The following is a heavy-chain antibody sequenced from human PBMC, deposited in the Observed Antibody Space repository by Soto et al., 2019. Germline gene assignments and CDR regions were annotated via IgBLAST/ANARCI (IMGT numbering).Heavy chain of an antibody. D-gene: IGHD3-3*01. CDR2: IWYDGTNK. CDR3: ARGDDDFWRDYPY. Sequence: QVQLVESGGGVVQPGRSLRLSCAASGFTFSSYGMHWVRQTPGKGLEWVAVIWYDGTNKYYAESVKGRFTISRDNSKNTLYLQMTSLRVEDTAVYYGARGDDDFWRDYPYWGQGTLVTVSS. CDR1: GFTFSSYG. J-gene: IGHJ4*02. V-gene: IGHV3-33*01.